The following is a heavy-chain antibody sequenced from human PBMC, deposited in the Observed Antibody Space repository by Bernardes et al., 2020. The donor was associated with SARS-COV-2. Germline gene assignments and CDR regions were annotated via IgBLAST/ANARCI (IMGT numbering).Heavy chain of an antibody. CDR3: ARDYFGSGSYTDF. V-gene: IGHV1-2*02. J-gene: IGHJ4*02. CDR1: GYTFTSYY. Sequence: ASVKVTCKASGYTFTSYYIHWVRQAPGQGREWMGWINPNSGVTNYARKFQGRVTMTRDTSISTAYMELSRLGSDDTAMYYCARDYFGSGSYTDFWGQGTLVTVSS. CDR2: INPNSGVT. D-gene: IGHD3-10*01.